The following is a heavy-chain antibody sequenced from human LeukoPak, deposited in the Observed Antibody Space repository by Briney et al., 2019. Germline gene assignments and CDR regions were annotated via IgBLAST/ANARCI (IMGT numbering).Heavy chain of an antibody. J-gene: IGHJ4*02. CDR2: ISYDGRNI. D-gene: IGHD2-2*01. CDR3: AKGPLRGTAAAIDY. V-gene: IGHV3-30*18. CDR1: GFTFNNYG. Sequence: GGSLRLSCAASGFTFNNYGMHWVRQAPGKGLEWVAVISYDGRNIHYPDSVKGRFTISRDISTDTLWLQMDSLRTKDTAVYYCAKGPLRGTAAAIDYWGQGTLVTVSS.